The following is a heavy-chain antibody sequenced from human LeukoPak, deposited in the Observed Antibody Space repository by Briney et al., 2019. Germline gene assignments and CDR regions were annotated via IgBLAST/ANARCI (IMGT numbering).Heavy chain of an antibody. Sequence: SGTLTLTCTVSGGAISTGSYYWSCIRQPAGKGLEWIGRIYTSGSTNYNPSLTSRPTISVDTSKNHFSLKLTSVTASHKAVYHCARELTMIVVDPGWNWFDPGHRGTLVTVSS. CDR2: IYTSGST. CDR1: GGAISTGSYY. J-gene: IGHJ5*02. D-gene: IGHD3-22*01. V-gene: IGHV4-61*02. CDR3: ARELTMIVVDPGWNWFDP.